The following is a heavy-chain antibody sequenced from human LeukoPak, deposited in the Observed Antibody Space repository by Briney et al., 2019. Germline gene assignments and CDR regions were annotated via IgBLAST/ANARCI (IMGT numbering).Heavy chain of an antibody. CDR3: TTRGPYCGGDCHDY. V-gene: IGHV3-73*01. CDR1: GFTFSGSA. D-gene: IGHD2-21*02. CDR2: IRSKANSYAT. Sequence: PGGSLRLSCAASGFTFSGSAMHWVRQASGKGLEWVGRIRSKANSYATAYAASVKGRFTISRDDSKNTAYLQMNSLKTEDTAVYYCTTRGPYCGGDCHDYWGQGTLVTVPS. J-gene: IGHJ4*02.